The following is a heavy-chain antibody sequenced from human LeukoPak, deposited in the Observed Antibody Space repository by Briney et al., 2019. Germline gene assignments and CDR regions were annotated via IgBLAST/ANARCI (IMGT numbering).Heavy chain of an antibody. CDR2: IHYSGSS. J-gene: IGHJ4*02. Sequence: SETLSLTCTVSGASISSYYWTWIRQPPGKGLEWIGYIHYSGSSNYNPSLKGRVTISVDTSKNQISLKLSSVTAADTAVYYCARSGSSGYYYWGQGILVTVSS. D-gene: IGHD3-22*01. CDR1: GASISSYY. V-gene: IGHV4-59*01. CDR3: ARSGSSGYYY.